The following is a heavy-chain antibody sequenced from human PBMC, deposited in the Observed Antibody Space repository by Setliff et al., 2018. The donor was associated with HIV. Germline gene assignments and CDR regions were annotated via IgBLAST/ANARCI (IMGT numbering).Heavy chain of an antibody. CDR1: GGTFNFNA. Sequence: GASVKVSCKASGGTFNFNAVTWVRQAPGQGLEWVGAIIPLFGTANYAQKFQGRVTITADDSTSTVYMEARSLRSADTAVYYCSKVSEHRTSSGSFYYDMDVWGEGTTVTVSS. D-gene: IGHD6-6*01. J-gene: IGHJ6*03. CDR2: IIPLFGTA. V-gene: IGHV1-69*13. CDR3: SKVSEHRTSSGSFYYDMDV.